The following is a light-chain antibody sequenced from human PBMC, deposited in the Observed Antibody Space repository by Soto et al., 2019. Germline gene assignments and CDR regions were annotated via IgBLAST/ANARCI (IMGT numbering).Light chain of an antibody. CDR2: EVN. Sequence: QSALTQPPSASGSPGQSVAISCTGTSSDVGGYNYVSWYQQHPGKAPKLMIYEVNERPSGVPDRFSGSKSGNTASLTVPGLQAEDEADYYCSAYAGSSNVFGAGTKVTV. CDR1: SSDVGGYNY. J-gene: IGLJ1*01. CDR3: SAYAGSSNV. V-gene: IGLV2-8*01.